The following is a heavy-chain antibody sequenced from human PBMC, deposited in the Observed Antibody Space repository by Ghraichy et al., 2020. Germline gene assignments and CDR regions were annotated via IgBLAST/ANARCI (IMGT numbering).Heavy chain of an antibody. D-gene: IGHD4-17*01. CDR1: GYSFSSYW. CDR3: ARQGDYGDYY. Sequence: GESLNISCKGSGYSFSSYWIGWVRQMPGKGLEWMGIINPDDFDSIYSPSFQGHVTFSADKSISTAYLEWSSLKASDTAMYYCARQGDYGDYYWGQGTLVTVSS. CDR2: INPDDFDS. J-gene: IGHJ4*02. V-gene: IGHV5-51*01.